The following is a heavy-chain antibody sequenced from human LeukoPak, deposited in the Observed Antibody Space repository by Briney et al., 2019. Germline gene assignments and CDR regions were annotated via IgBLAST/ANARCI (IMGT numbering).Heavy chain of an antibody. CDR2: IFYSGST. J-gene: IGHJ4*02. Sequence: SETLSLTCTVSDGSISNYYWSWIRQSPGKGLEWIGYIFYSGSTKYNPSLKGRVTISVDTSKNQFSLKLSSVTAADTAVYYCARDLSGGAAIDYWGQGTLVTVSS. CDR3: ARDLSGGAAIDY. D-gene: IGHD1-26*01. CDR1: DGSISNYY. V-gene: IGHV4-59*01.